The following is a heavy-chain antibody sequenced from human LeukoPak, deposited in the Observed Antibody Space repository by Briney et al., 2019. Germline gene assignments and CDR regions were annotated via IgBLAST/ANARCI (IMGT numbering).Heavy chain of an antibody. D-gene: IGHD6-13*01. CDR2: INGGNGNT. CDR1: GYTFTSYA. J-gene: IGHJ5*02. Sequence: VASVKVSCKASGYTFTSYAMHWVRQAPGQRLEWMGWINGGNGNTKYSQNFQGRVTITRDTSVSTTYMELSSLTSEDTAVYYCARGRLSAAAGSEGLWFDPWGQGTLVTVSS. CDR3: ARGRLSAAAGSEGLWFDP. V-gene: IGHV1-3*01.